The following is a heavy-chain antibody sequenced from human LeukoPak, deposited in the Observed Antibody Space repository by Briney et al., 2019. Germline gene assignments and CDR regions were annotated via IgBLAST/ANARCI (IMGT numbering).Heavy chain of an antibody. J-gene: IGHJ4*02. V-gene: IGHV3-23*01. CDR2: ISTSGNT. CDR3: AKDLDSSGDYSYRY. CDR1: GFTFSRYA. Sequence: PGESLKISCAASGFTFSRYAMNWVRQAPGKGLEWVSLISTSGNTHYADSVEGRFTISRDNSKNTLYLQMNSLRAEDTAVYHCAKDLDSSGDYSYRYWGQGTLVTVSS. D-gene: IGHD3-22*01.